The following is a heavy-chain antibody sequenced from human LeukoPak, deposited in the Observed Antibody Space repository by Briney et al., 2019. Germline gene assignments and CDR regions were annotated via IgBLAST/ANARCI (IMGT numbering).Heavy chain of an antibody. CDR1: GFNLSSYA. J-gene: IGHJ5*02. CDR2: IGANGGSI. CDR3: AKVMIRGVSRWFDP. D-gene: IGHD3-10*01. Sequence: GGSLRLYCAGSGFNLSSYAMTWVRQAPGKGLEWVSVIGANGGSIDYAGSVKGRFTISRDNSKNTLYLQMNSLRAEDTAVYYCAKVMIRGVSRWFDPWGQGTLVTVSS. V-gene: IGHV3-23*01.